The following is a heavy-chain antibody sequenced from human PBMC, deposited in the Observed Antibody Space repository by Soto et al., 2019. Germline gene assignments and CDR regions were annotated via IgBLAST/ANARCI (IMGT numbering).Heavy chain of an antibody. D-gene: IGHD1-7*01. CDR1: GFTFSSYR. J-gene: IGHJ3*02. CDR2: ISSSSSYI. CDR3: SIYTGIPGTGYAFDI. V-gene: IGHV3-21*01. Sequence: GGSLRLSCAASGFTFSSYRMNGVRQAPGKGLEWVSSISSSSSYIYYADSVKGRFTISRDNAKNSLYLQMNSLRAEDTAVYYFSIYTGIPGTGYAFDIWGQGTMVTVSS.